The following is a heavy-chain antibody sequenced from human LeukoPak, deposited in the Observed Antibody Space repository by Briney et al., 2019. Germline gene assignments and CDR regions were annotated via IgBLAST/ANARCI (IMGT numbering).Heavy chain of an antibody. CDR2: ISYNGDST. D-gene: IGHD2-8*01. CDR1: RFTFSNFG. CDR3: ARDYGRNAEGYYMDV. Sequence: PGGSLRLSCAASRFTFSNFGMSWVRQAPGKGLEWVSTISYNGDSTYYADSVKGRFTVSRDNSKNTLYLQMNSLRAEDTAVYYCARDYGRNAEGYYMDVWGKGTTVTVSS. J-gene: IGHJ6*03. V-gene: IGHV3-23*01.